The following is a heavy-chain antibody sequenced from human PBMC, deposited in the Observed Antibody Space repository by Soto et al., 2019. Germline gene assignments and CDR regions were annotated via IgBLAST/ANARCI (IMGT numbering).Heavy chain of an antibody. D-gene: IGHD3-22*01. CDR2: ISTYNGDT. Sequence: VQLVRSGAAVKEPGASVKVSCKASGYTFITYGMSWVRQAPGQGLDWMGWISTYNGDTKYADRLQGRVTMTIDTTANTAFMGMRVLRSDDTAVYYCSRGPTEYYDMNGEYCLDYLGQGTLVTFSS. CDR1: GYTFITYG. V-gene: IGHV1-18*01. CDR3: SRGPTEYYDMNGEYCLDY. J-gene: IGHJ4*02.